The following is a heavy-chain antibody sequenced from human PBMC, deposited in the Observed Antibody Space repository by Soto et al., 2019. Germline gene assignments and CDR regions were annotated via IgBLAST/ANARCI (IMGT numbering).Heavy chain of an antibody. CDR2: IWYDGSNK. CDR3: ARCDSRVWGSYRPSGANDAFDI. J-gene: IGHJ3*02. V-gene: IGHV3-33*01. D-gene: IGHD3-16*02. CDR1: GFTFSSYG. Sequence: PGGSLRLSCAASGFTFSSYGMHWVRQAPGKGLEWVAVIWYDGSNKYYADSVKGRFTISRDKSISTAYLQWSSLKASDTAMYYCARCDSRVWGSYRPSGANDAFDIWGQGTMVTVSS.